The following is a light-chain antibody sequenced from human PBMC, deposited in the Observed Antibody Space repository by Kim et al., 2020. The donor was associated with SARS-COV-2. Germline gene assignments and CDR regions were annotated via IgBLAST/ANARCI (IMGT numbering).Light chain of an antibody. Sequence: PSTLSASVGDRVTITGRASQSISSWLAWYQQKPGIAPKLLIYDAVSLESGVPSRCSGSGSGTEFTLTISSLQPDDFATYYCQHRTFGQGTKVDIK. CDR3: QHRT. J-gene: IGKJ1*01. V-gene: IGKV1-5*01. CDR2: DAV. CDR1: QSISSW.